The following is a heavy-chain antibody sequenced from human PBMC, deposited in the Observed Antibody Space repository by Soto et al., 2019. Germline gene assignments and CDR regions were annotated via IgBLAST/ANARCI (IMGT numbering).Heavy chain of an antibody. J-gene: IGHJ3*01. D-gene: IGHD2-15*01. V-gene: IGHV4-38-2*02. CDR1: GFFISSGNY. CDR2: IFHGGNT. CDR3: ERERWYDAFDV. Sequence: SETLSLTCAVSGFFISSGNYWGWIRKPPGKGLEWIGSIFHGGNTYYNPSLKSRVTISVDMSKNQFSLKLNSVTAADTAVYYCERERWYDAFDVWGQGTVVTVSS.